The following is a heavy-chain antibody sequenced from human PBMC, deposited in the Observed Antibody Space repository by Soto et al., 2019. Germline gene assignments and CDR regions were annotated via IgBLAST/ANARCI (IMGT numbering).Heavy chain of an antibody. Sequence: QVQLVESGGGVVQPGRSLRLSCAASGFTFSSYAMHWVRQAPGKGLEWVAVISYDGSNKHYADSVKGRFTISRDNSKNTLYLQMNSLRAEDTAVYYCARPTYYYDSSGYYCDYWGQGTLVTVSS. CDR1: GFTFSSYA. J-gene: IGHJ4*02. CDR3: ARPTYYYDSSGYYCDY. CDR2: ISYDGSNK. D-gene: IGHD3-22*01. V-gene: IGHV3-30-3*01.